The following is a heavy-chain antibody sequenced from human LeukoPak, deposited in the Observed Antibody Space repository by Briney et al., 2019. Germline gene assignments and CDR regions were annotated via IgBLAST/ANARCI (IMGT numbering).Heavy chain of an antibody. CDR3: ATTLGGAAGNYYYYGMDV. J-gene: IGHJ6*02. Sequence: ASVKVSCKASGYTFTSYAMHWVRQAPGQRLEWMGWINAGNGNTKYSQKFQGRVTITRDTSASTAYMKLSSLRSEDTAVYYCATTLGGAAGNYYYYGMDVWGQGTTVTVSS. D-gene: IGHD6-13*01. CDR1: GYTFTSYA. CDR2: INAGNGNT. V-gene: IGHV1-3*01.